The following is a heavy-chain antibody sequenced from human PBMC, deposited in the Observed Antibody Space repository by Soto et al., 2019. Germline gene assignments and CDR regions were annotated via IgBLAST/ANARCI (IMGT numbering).Heavy chain of an antibody. CDR3: ARDSWSFDY. J-gene: IGHJ4*02. CDR1: GFTFSSYA. V-gene: IGHV3-30*01. Sequence: QVQLVESGGGVVQPGRSLRLSCAASGFTFSSYAMHWVRHAPGKGLEWVTVISYDGSNKYYADSVKGRFTVSRDNSKNKLYMQMNSLRAEDAAEYYCARDSWSFDYGGQGTLVTVSS. CDR2: ISYDGSNK. D-gene: IGHD2-15*01.